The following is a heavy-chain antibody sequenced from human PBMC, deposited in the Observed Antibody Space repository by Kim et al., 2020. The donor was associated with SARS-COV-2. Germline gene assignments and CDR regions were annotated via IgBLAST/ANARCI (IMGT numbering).Heavy chain of an antibody. D-gene: IGHD3-16*01. J-gene: IGHJ4*02. CDR3: ARPQGDYYFDY. V-gene: IGHV3-30*01. CDR2: K. Sequence: KDYADSVRSRFTIPRDNSKNTLYLQMNSLRAEDTAVYYCARPQGDYYFDYWGQGTLVTVSS.